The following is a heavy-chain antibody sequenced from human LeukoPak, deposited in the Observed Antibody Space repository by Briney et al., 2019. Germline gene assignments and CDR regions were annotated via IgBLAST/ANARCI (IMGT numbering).Heavy chain of an antibody. Sequence: GGSLRLSCTPSVFTFDDYGMSWVRQAPGKGLKWVSGINWNGGSTGYADSVKGRFTISRDNAKNSLYLQMNSLRAEDTALYYCARDDSSSWWGYFDYWGQGTLVTVSS. CDR3: ARDDSSSWWGYFDY. CDR2: INWNGGST. CDR1: VFTFDDYG. D-gene: IGHD6-13*01. V-gene: IGHV3-20*04. J-gene: IGHJ4*02.